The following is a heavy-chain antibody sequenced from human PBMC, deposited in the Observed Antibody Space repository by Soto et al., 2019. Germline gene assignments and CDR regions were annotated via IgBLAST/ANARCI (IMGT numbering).Heavy chain of an antibody. CDR2: ISAYNGNT. CDR1: GDTFSSYA. Sequence: ASVKVSCKASGDTFSSYAINWVRQAPGQGLERMGWISAYNGNTNYAQKLQGRVTITTDASTSTAYMELRSLRSDDTAVYYCARDGGWLHAFDVWGQGTMVTLSS. J-gene: IGHJ3*01. D-gene: IGHD5-12*01. V-gene: IGHV1-18*01. CDR3: ARDGGWLHAFDV.